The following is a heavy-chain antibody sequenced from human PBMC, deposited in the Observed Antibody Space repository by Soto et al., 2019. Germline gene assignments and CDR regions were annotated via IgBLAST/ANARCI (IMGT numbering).Heavy chain of an antibody. CDR2: ISYDGSNK. Sequence: GGSLRLSCAASGFTFSSYAMHWVRQAPGKGLEWVAVISYDGSNKYYADSVKGRFTISRDNSKNTLYLQMNSLRAEDTAVYYCARDIYGANYFDYWGQGTLVTVSS. V-gene: IGHV3-30-3*01. CDR1: GFTFSSYA. D-gene: IGHD3-10*01. J-gene: IGHJ4*02. CDR3: ARDIYGANYFDY.